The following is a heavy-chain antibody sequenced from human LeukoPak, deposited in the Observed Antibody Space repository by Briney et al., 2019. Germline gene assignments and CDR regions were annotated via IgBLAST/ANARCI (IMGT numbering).Heavy chain of an antibody. CDR1: GGSFSSYY. Sequence: PSETLSLTCAVYGGSFSSYYWSWIRQPPGKGLEWIGEINHSGSTNYNPSLKSRVTISVDTSKSQLSLKLSSVTAADTAVYYCARMSSGRTTHYWGQGTLVTVSS. V-gene: IGHV4-34*01. J-gene: IGHJ4*02. CDR2: INHSGST. CDR3: ARMSSGRTTHY. D-gene: IGHD6-19*01.